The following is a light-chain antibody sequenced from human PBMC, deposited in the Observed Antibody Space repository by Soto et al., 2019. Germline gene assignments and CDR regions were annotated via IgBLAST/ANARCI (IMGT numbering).Light chain of an antibody. CDR2: GAS. CDR1: QSVSSN. J-gene: IGKJ5*01. CDR3: QQYNNWPPIT. Sequence: IVMTQSPSTLSVSPWGRATLACRASQSVSSNLAWYQQKPGQAPRLLXYGASTRATGIPARFSGSGSGTEFTLTISSLQSEDFAVYYCQQYNNWPPITFGQGTRLEIK. V-gene: IGKV3-15*01.